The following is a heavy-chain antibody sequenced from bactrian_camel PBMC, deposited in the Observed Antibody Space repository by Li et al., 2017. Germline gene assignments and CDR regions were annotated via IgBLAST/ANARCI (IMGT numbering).Heavy chain of an antibody. J-gene: IGHJ4*01. CDR3: AVDPPLVGAGGRDYGLGVCSGDYTY. CDR1: SRSYSNYR. D-gene: IGHD2*01. V-gene: IGHV3S53*01. Sequence: HVQLVESGGGSVQVGGSLRLSCAASSRSYSNYRMAWFRRAPGKKREGVAAIDSDGHLTYAASITGRFTIFKDDAENTLYLQMTNLKPEDTGMYYCAVDPPLVGAGGRDYGLGVCSGDYTYWGQGTQVTVS. CDR2: IDSDGHL.